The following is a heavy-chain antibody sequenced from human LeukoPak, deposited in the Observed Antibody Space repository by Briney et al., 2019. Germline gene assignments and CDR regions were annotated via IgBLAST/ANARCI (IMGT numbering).Heavy chain of an antibody. Sequence: SETLSLTCTVSGGSISSSSYYWGWIRQPPGKGLEWIGSIYYSGSTYYNPSLKSRVTISVDTSKNQFSLKLSSVTAADTAVYYCARAPPSFDSSGYYFDYWGQGTLVTVSS. J-gene: IGHJ4*02. D-gene: IGHD6-19*01. V-gene: IGHV4-39*07. CDR2: IYYSGST. CDR3: ARAPPSFDSSGYYFDY. CDR1: GGSISSSSYY.